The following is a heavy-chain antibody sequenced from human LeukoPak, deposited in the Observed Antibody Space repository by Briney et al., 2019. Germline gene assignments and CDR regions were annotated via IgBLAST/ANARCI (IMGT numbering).Heavy chain of an antibody. Sequence: GGSLRLSCAASGFTFSSYDMHWVRQATGKGLEWVSAIGTAGDTYYPGSVKGRFTISRENAKNSLYLQMNSLRAGDTAVYYCARSKPAYYFDYWGQGTLVTVSS. CDR1: GFTFSSYD. CDR2: IGTAGDT. CDR3: ARSKPAYYFDY. V-gene: IGHV3-13*01. J-gene: IGHJ4*02.